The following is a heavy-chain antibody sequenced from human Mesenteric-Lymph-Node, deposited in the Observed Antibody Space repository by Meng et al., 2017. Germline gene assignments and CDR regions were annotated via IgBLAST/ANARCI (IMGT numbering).Heavy chain of an antibody. V-gene: IGHV3-30*01. Sequence: GESLKISCAASGFTFSSYAMHWVRQAPGKGLEWVAVISYDGSNKYYADSVKGRFSISRDNSKNTLYLQMNSLRAEDTAVYYCARDRSTIMAGIYYYYGMDVWGQGTTVTVSS. CDR2: ISYDGSNK. D-gene: IGHD6-19*01. CDR3: ARDRSTIMAGIYYYYGMDV. CDR1: GFTFSSYA. J-gene: IGHJ6*02.